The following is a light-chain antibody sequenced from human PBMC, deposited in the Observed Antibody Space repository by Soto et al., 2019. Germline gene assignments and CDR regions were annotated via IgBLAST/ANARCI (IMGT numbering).Light chain of an antibody. Sequence: QSALTQPASVSGSPGQSIAISGTGTSSDVGGYNYVSWHQQHPGKAPKVLISVVSNRPSGVSNRFFGSKSGNTASRTIARLQAEDEDDYYCSSYTARSTLVFGGGTKLTVL. V-gene: IGLV2-14*01. CDR1: SSDVGGYNY. CDR3: SSYTARSTLV. CDR2: VVS. J-gene: IGLJ3*02.